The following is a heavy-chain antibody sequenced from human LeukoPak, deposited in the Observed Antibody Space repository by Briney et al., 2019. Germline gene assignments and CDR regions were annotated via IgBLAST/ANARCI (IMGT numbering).Heavy chain of an antibody. D-gene: IGHD1-26*01. Sequence: ASVKVSCKASGYTFTSYGISWVRQAPGQGLEWMGWISAYNGNTNYAQKLQGRVTITADKSTSTAYMELSSLRSEDTAVYYCARAKSGPLADYFDYWGQGTLVTVSS. CDR3: ARAKSGPLADYFDY. CDR2: ISAYNGNT. V-gene: IGHV1-18*01. J-gene: IGHJ4*02. CDR1: GYTFTSYG.